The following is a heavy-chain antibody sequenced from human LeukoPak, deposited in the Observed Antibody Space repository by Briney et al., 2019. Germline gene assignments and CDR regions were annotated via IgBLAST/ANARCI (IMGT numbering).Heavy chain of an antibody. CDR3: ARDQWAYFDY. V-gene: IGHV3-7*01. J-gene: IGHJ4*02. CDR2: IKQDGSEK. Sequence: GGSLRLSCEASGFTFSSYWMRWVRQAPGKGLEWVANIKQDGSEKYYVDSVKGRFTISRGNAKNSLYLQMNSLRAEDTAVYYCARDQWAYFDYWGQGTLVTVSS. D-gene: IGHD2-8*01. CDR1: GFTFSSYW.